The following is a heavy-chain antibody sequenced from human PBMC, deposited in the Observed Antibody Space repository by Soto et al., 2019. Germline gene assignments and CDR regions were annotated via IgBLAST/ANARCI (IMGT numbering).Heavy chain of an antibody. CDR3: ARPSAWEATWYFDI. Sequence: QVQLVESGGGLVKPGGSLRLSCAASGFTFSDYYMSWIRQAPGKGLEWVSYISSSSSYTNYADSVKGRFTISRDNAKNSLYLQMNSLIAEDTAVYYCARPSAWEATWYFDIWGSGTLVTVSS. D-gene: IGHD1-26*01. CDR1: GFTFSDYY. J-gene: IGHJ2*01. V-gene: IGHV3-11*05. CDR2: ISSSSSYT.